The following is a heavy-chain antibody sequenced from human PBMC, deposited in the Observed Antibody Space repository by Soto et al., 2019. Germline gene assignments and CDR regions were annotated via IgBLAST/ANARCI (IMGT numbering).Heavy chain of an antibody. V-gene: IGHV3-64*01. CDR2: ISSNGGTT. CDR3: VRRVSGNYDY. CDR1: GFTFSRYD. D-gene: IGHD1-7*01. J-gene: IGHJ4*02. Sequence: EVQLAESGGGMVQPGGSLRLSCVASGFTFSRYDMHWVRQPPGKRLEYVSSISSNGGTTYYGNSVKGKFTISRDNSNNPLYLQMGRLSAEDRAVYYCVRRVSGNYDYWGQGTLVTVSS.